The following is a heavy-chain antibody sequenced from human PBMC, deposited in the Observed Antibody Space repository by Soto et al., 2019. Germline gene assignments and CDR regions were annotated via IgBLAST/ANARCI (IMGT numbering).Heavy chain of an antibody. D-gene: IGHD2-2*01. J-gene: IGHJ6*03. Sequence: GGSLRLSCAASGFTFSSYGMHWVRQAPGKGLEWVAVIWYDGSNKYYADSVKGRFTISRDNSKNTLYLQMNSLRAEDTAVYYCARVEGDIVVVPAAMQLPHYYYYYMDVWGKETTVTVSS. CDR3: ARVEGDIVVVPAAMQLPHYYYYYMDV. V-gene: IGHV3-33*01. CDR2: IWYDGSNK. CDR1: GFTFSSYG.